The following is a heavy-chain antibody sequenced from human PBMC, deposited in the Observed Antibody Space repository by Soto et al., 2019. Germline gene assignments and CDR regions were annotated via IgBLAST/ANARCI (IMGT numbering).Heavy chain of an antibody. CDR1: GYTFTTYD. J-gene: IGHJ6*02. Sequence: ASVKVSCKASGYTFTTYDISWVRQAPGQGLEWMGRISTYNGNTNYPQSLQGRLTMTTDTSTTTAYMELRSLRSDDTAVYYCARDPYHVLMVNAPNLYGMDVRGQGTSVPVSS. V-gene: IGHV1-18*01. CDR3: ARDPYHVLMVNAPNLYGMDV. CDR2: ISTYNGNT. D-gene: IGHD2-8*01.